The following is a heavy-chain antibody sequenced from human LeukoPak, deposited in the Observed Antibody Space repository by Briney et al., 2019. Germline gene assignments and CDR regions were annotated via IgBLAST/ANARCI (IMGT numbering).Heavy chain of an antibody. CDR2: INHSGST. Sequence: SETLSLTCAVYGGPFSGYYWSWIRQPPGKGLEWIGEINHSGSTNYNPSLKSRVTISVDTSKNQFSLKLSSVTAADTAVYYCARQIAVYSITNYWGQGTLVTVSS. CDR1: GGPFSGYY. CDR3: ARQIAVYSITNY. J-gene: IGHJ4*02. V-gene: IGHV4-34*01. D-gene: IGHD3-10*01.